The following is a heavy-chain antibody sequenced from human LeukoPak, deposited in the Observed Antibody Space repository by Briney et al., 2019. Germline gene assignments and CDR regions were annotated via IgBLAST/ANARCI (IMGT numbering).Heavy chain of an antibody. CDR1: GGSISSYY. V-gene: IGHV4-59*01. D-gene: IGHD2-2*01. CDR2: IYYSGST. Sequence: KSSETLSLTCTVSGGSISSYYWSWLRQPPGKGLEWIGYIYYSGSTKYNPSLKSRVTISVDTSKKQFSLKLSSVTAADTAVYYCAREAGYCSSTSCPSGIWGQGTMVTVSS. J-gene: IGHJ3*02. CDR3: AREAGYCSSTSCPSGI.